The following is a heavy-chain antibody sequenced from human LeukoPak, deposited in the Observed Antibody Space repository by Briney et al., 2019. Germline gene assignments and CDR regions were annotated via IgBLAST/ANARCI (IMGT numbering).Heavy chain of an antibody. CDR2: IGATDDT. J-gene: IGHJ3*02. Sequence: PGGSLRLSCAASGLTFSSYDIHWIRQAPVKGLEWVSSIGATDDTYYTVSVKGRFTISRENAKKSVYLQMSSLSAGDTAVYFCVLGAYWNDDKNAFHIWGPGTMVTVSS. V-gene: IGHV3-13*01. CDR3: VLGAYWNDDKNAFHI. CDR1: GLTFSSYD. D-gene: IGHD1-1*01.